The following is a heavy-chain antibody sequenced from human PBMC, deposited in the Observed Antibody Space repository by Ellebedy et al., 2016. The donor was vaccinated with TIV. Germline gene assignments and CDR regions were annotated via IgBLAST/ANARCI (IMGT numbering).Heavy chain of an antibody. CDR1: GLTFSNYA. V-gene: IGHV3-23*01. D-gene: IGHD3-10*01. CDR3: ARDGLNAWLDL. CDR2: FSGSDVVT. J-gene: IGHJ5*02. Sequence: GESLKISCEASGLTFSNYALSWVRQAPGKGLERVPAFSGSDVVTYYADSVKGRFTISRDNAKNSLYLQMTGLRAEDTAVYYCARDGLNAWLDLWGHGTLVTVSS.